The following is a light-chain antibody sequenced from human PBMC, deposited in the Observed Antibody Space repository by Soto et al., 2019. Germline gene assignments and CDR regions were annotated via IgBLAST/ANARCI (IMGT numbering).Light chain of an antibody. CDR1: SDDIGDYNY. J-gene: IGLJ2*01. CDR3: SSYRTMSSLV. Sequence: QSALTQPASVSGSPGQSITISCTGTSDDIGDYNYVSWYQQHPGEAPKLIIYEVSARPSGVSSRFSGSKSANTASLTITGPQAEDEADYYCSSYRTMSSLVFGGGTKLTVL. V-gene: IGLV2-14*01. CDR2: EVS.